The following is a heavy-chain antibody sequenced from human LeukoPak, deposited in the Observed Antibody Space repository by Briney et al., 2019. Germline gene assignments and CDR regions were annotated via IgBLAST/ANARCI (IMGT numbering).Heavy chain of an antibody. CDR3: AIIDRHDYSNYARFDY. CDR1: GYTFTSYG. Sequence: ASVKVSCKASGYTFTSYGISWVRQAPGQGLEWMGWINPNSGGTNYAQKFQGRVTMTRDTSISTAYMELSRLRSDDTAVYYCAIIDRHDYSNYARFDYWGQGTLVTVSS. V-gene: IGHV1-2*02. D-gene: IGHD4-11*01. J-gene: IGHJ4*02. CDR2: INPNSGGT.